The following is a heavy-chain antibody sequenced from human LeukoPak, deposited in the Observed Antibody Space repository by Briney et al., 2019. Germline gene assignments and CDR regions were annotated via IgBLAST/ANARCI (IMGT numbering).Heavy chain of an antibody. CDR2: ISGSGGST. Sequence: PGGTLRLSCAASGFTFSSYGMSWVRQAPGKGLEWVSAISGSGGSTYYADSVRGRFTISRDNSKNTLYLQMNSLRAEDTAVYYCAKSITFGGVIATPGFDCWGQGTLVTVFS. V-gene: IGHV3-23*01. CDR1: GFTFSSYG. J-gene: IGHJ4*02. D-gene: IGHD3-16*02. CDR3: AKSITFGGVIATPGFDC.